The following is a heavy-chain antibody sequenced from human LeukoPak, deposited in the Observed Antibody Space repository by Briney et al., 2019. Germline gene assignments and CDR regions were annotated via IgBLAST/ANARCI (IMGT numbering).Heavy chain of an antibody. J-gene: IGHJ4*02. Sequence: PGGSLRLSCAASGFTFSSYAMSWVRQAPGKGLEWISSISSSGGSTYYADSVKGGFTISRDNSKNTLYLQMNSLRAEDTAVYYCAKDLGDFWIGPVATTDYWGQGTLVTVSS. V-gene: IGHV3-23*01. CDR2: ISSSGGST. D-gene: IGHD3-3*01. CDR3: AKDLGDFWIGPVATTDY. CDR1: GFTFSSYA.